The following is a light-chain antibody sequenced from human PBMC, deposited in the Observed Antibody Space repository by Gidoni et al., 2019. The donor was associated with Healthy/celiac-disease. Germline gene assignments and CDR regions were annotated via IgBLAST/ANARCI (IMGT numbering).Light chain of an antibody. CDR1: ALPKKY. J-gene: IGLJ2*01. Sequence: SYELTQPPSVSVSPGKTARITCSGDALPKKYAYWYKQKSGQAPVLVIYEDSKRPSGIPERFSGSSSGTMATLTISGAQVEDEADYYCYSTDSSGNPGRVFGGGTKLTVL. CDR2: EDS. V-gene: IGLV3-10*01. CDR3: YSTDSSGNPGRV.